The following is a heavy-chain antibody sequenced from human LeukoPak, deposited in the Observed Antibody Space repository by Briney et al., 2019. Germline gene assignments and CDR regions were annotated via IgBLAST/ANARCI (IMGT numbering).Heavy chain of an antibody. CDR1: GGSISSYY. V-gene: IGHV4-59*08. Sequence: SETLSLTCTVSGGSISSYYWSWIRQPPGKGLEWIGYIYYSGSTNYNPSLKNRVPISVDTSKNQFSLKLSSVSAADTAVYYCALGGSDSGGLLYDYWGQGTLVTVSS. CDR3: ALGGSDSGGLLYDY. J-gene: IGHJ4*02. CDR2: IYYSGST. D-gene: IGHD3-22*01.